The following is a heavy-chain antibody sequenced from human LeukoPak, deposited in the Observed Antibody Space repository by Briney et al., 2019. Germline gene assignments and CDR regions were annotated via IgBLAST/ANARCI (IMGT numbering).Heavy chain of an antibody. CDR1: GGSISSYY. J-gene: IGHJ4*02. CDR2: IYYSGST. D-gene: IGHD5-18*01. Sequence: SETLSLTCTVSGGSISSYYWSWIRQPPGKGLEWIGYIYYSGSTNYNPSLKSRVTISVDTSKNQFSLKLSSVTAADTAVYYCATSRDGYSHYFDYWGQGALVTVPS. V-gene: IGHV4-59*08. CDR3: ATSRDGYSHYFDY.